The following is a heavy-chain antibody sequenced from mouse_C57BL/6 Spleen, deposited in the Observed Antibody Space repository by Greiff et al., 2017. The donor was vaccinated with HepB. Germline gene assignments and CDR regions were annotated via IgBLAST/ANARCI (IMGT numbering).Heavy chain of an antibody. D-gene: IGHD3-2*02. V-gene: IGHV1-59*01. CDR3: ARSGSSGYVAY. CDR1: GYTFTSYW. CDR2: IDPSDSYT. J-gene: IGHJ3*01. Sequence: QVQLQQPGAELVRPGTSVKLSCKASGYTFTSYWLHWVKQRPGQGLEWIGVIDPSDSYTNYNQKFKGKATLTVDTSSSTAYMQLSSLTSEDSAVYYCARSGSSGYVAYWGQGTLVTVSA.